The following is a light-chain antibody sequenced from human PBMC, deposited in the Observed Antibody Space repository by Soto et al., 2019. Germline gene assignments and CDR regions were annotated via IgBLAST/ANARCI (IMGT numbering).Light chain of an antibody. CDR1: QSVSSSY. CDR2: GAS. V-gene: IGKV3-20*01. Sequence: EIVLTQSPGTLSLSPGEGATLSCRASQSVSSSYLAWYQQKPGQAPRLLIYGASSRATGIPDRFSGSGSGTDFTLTISRLVPEDFAVYYCQQYANSPLTFGPGTEVDIK. CDR3: QQYANSPLT. J-gene: IGKJ3*01.